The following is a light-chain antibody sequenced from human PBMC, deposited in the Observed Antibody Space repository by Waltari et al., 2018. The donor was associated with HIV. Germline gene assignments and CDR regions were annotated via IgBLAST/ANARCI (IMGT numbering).Light chain of an antibody. CDR3: QVWDGDSNHVV. V-gene: IGLV3-21*04. CDR1: YTGSRS. J-gene: IGLJ2*01. Sequence: SMLTQPPLLPVPPGGTARITREGDYTGSRSEQWYQQKAGQAPVLVIYYDFHRPAGIPERFSGANSYNTATLTISRVEAGDEADYYCQVWDGDSNHVVFGGGTKLTVL. CDR2: YDF.